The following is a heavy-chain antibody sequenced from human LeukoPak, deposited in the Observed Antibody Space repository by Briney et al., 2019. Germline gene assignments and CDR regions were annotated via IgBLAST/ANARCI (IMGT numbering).Heavy chain of an antibody. D-gene: IGHD6-6*01. CDR1: GGSFSGYY. J-gene: IGHJ6*03. CDR3: ARGLRQLVPSYYYYMDV. CDR2: INHSGST. V-gene: IGHV4-34*01. Sequence: PSETLSLTCAVYGGSFSGYYWSWIRQPPGKGLEWIGEINHSGSTNYNPSLKSRVTISVDTSKNQFSLKLSSVTAADTAVYYCARGLRQLVPSYYYYMDVWGKGTTVTVSS.